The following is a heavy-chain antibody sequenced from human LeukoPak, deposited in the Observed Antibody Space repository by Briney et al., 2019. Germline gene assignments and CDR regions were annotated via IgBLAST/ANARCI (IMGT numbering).Heavy chain of an antibody. CDR1: GFTFSSYG. CDR2: IWYDGSNK. Sequence: SGGSLRLSCAASGFTFSSYGMHWVRQAPGKGLEWVAVIWYDGSNKYYADSVKGRFTISRDNSKNTLYLQMNSLRAEDTAVYYFARDIAAAGRVLDYWGQGTLVTVSS. CDR3: ARDIAAAGRVLDY. D-gene: IGHD6-13*01. V-gene: IGHV3-33*01. J-gene: IGHJ4*02.